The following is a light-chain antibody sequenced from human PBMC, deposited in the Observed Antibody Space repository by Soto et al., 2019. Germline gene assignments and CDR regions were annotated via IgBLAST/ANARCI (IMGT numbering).Light chain of an antibody. CDR2: GAS. CDR1: QTVTRN. Sequence: EIGLTQSPGTLSLSPGERATLSCRASQTVTRNYLAWHQQKPGQTPRLLVYGASSRATGIPARFSGSGSGTEFTLTISSLQSEDFAIYYCQQYKNWPAITFGQGTRLEIK. CDR3: QQYKNWPAIT. V-gene: IGKV3D-15*01. J-gene: IGKJ5*01.